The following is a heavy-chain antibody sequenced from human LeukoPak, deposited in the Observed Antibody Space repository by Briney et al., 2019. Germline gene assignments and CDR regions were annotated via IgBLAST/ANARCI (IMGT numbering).Heavy chain of an antibody. Sequence: SETLSLTCAVSGASINNNYWTWVRQPPAKGLEWIGYFYSNGNTNYNPSLKGRVPVSIETYKNQFSLQLPSVTAADTAVYYCASGIFDGPLYGTYWYFHVWGRGTLVTVSS. CDR3: ASGIFDGPLYGTYWYFHV. J-gene: IGHJ2*01. CDR2: FYSNGNT. CDR1: GASINNNY. D-gene: IGHD2/OR15-2a*01. V-gene: IGHV4-59*01.